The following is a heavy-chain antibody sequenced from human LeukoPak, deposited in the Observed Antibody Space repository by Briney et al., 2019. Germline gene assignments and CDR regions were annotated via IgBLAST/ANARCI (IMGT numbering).Heavy chain of an antibody. D-gene: IGHD2-15*01. V-gene: IGHV5-51*01. J-gene: IGHJ4*02. Sequence: GESLKISFKGSGYRFTSYWIGWVRQMPGKGLEWMGIIYPGDSDTRYSPSFQGQVTISADKSISTAYLQWSSLKASDTAMYYCARPYCSGGSCYPAEYYFGYWGQGTLVTVSS. CDR2: IYPGDSDT. CDR3: ARPYCSGGSCYPAEYYFGY. CDR1: GYRFTSYW.